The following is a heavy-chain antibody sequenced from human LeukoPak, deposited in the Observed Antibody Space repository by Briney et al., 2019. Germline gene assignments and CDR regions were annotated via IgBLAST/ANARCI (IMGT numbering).Heavy chain of an antibody. CDR2: IYPGDSDT. CDR1: GYSFTSYW. V-gene: IGHV5-51*01. CDR3: ARHTRANPFDY. Sequence: GESLKISCKGSGYSFTSYWIGWVRQMPGKGLEWIGIIYPGDSDTRYSPPFQGQVTISADKSINTAYLQWSSLKASDTAMYYCARHTRANPFDYWGQGTLVTVSS. D-gene: IGHD1-26*01. J-gene: IGHJ4*02.